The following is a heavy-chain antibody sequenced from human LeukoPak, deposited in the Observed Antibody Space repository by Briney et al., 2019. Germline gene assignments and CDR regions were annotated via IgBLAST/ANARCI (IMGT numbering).Heavy chain of an antibody. CDR3: AKDKVPDYYDSSGYYPPGDY. CDR2: ISGSGGST. CDR1: GFTFSSYA. Sequence: PGGSLRLSCAASGFTFSSYAMSWVRQAPGKGLGWVSAISGSGGSTYYAESVKGRFTISRDNSKNTLYLQMNSLRAEDTAVYYCAKDKVPDYYDSSGYYPPGDYWGQGTLVTVSS. V-gene: IGHV3-23*01. D-gene: IGHD3-22*01. J-gene: IGHJ4*02.